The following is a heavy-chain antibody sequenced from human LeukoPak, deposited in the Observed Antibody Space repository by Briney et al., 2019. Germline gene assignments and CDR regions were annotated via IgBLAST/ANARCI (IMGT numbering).Heavy chain of an antibody. CDR1: GGTFSSYA. CDR3: ARDRGPSRNYYYYGMDV. V-gene: IGHV1-18*01. CDR2: ISAYNGNT. D-gene: IGHD5-24*01. J-gene: IGHJ6*04. Sequence: GASVKVSCKASGGTFSSYAISWVRQAPGQGLEWMGWISAYNGNTNYAQKLQGRVTMTTDTSTSTAYMELRSLRSDDTAVYYCARDRGPSRNYYYYGMDVWGKGTTVTVSS.